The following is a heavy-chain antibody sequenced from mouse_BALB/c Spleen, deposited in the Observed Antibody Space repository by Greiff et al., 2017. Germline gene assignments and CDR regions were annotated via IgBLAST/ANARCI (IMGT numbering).Heavy chain of an antibody. D-gene: IGHD3-3*01. CDR2: ISSGSSTI. Sequence: EVQVVESGGGLVQPGGSRKLSCAASGFTFSSFGMHWVRQAPEKGLEWVAYISSGSSTIYYADTVKGRFTISRDNPKNTLFLQMTSLRSEDTAMYYCARWGLGYAMDYWGQGTSVTVSS. V-gene: IGHV5-17*02. J-gene: IGHJ4*01. CDR3: ARWGLGYAMDY. CDR1: GFTFSSFG.